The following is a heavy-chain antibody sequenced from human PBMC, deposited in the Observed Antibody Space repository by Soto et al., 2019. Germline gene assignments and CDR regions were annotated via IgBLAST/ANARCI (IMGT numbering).Heavy chain of an antibody. J-gene: IGHJ4*02. CDR1: GFTFSTDS. Sequence: PGGSLRLSCVASGFTFSTDSMNWVRQAPGKGLEWVAHISTSGATRYYADSVKGRFTISRDNAKTSLYLQMNSLRAEDTAVFYCARDSLAGIDYWGQGTLVTVSS. CDR2: ISTSGATR. D-gene: IGHD3-10*01. CDR3: ARDSLAGIDY. V-gene: IGHV3-48*01.